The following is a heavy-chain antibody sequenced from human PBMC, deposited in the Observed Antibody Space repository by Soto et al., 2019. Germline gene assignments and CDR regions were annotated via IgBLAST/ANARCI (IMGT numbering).Heavy chain of an antibody. V-gene: IGHV1-69*02. Sequence: QVQLVQSGAEVKKPGSSVKVSCKASGGTFSSYTISWVRQAPGQGLEWMGRIIPILGIANYAQKFQGRVTITADNSTSTAYMALSSLRSEDTAVYYCASLMSSGYYYGMDVWGQGTRVTVSS. CDR2: IIPILGIA. CDR3: ASLMSSGYYYGMDV. CDR1: GGTFSSYT. J-gene: IGHJ6*02. D-gene: IGHD3-10*01.